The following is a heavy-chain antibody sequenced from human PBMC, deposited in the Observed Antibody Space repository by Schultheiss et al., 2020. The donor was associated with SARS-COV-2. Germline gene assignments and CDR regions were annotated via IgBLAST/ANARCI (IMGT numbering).Heavy chain of an antibody. J-gene: IGHJ3*02. CDR3: ARASMGSYDYVWGSPFDI. V-gene: IGHV4-4*07. CDR2: IYTSGST. Sequence: SQTLSLTCTVSGGSISSYYWSWIRQPAGKGLEWIGRIYTSGSTNYNPSLKSRVTMSVDTSKNQFSLKLSSVTAADTAVYYCARASMGSYDYVWGSPFDIWGQGTMVTVSS. D-gene: IGHD3-16*01. CDR1: GGSISSYY.